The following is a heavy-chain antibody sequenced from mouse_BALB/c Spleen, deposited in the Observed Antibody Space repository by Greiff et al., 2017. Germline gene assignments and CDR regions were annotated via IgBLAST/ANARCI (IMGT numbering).Heavy chain of an antibody. CDR3: ARPTGTASDYFDY. Sequence: DVHLVESGGGLVQPGGSRKLSCAASGFTFSSFGMHWVRQAPEKGLECVAYISSGSSTIYYADTVKGRFTISRDNPKNTLFLQMTSLRSEDTAMYYCARPTGTASDYFDYWGQGTTLTVSS. J-gene: IGHJ2*01. D-gene: IGHD4-1*02. V-gene: IGHV5-17*02. CDR2: ISSGSSTI. CDR1: GFTFSSFG.